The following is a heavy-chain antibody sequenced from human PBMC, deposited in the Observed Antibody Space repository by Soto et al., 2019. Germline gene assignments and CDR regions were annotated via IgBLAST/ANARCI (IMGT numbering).Heavy chain of an antibody. D-gene: IGHD2-2*01. Sequence: QVQLVESGGGVVQPGRSLRLSCAASGFTFSSYGMHWVRQAPGKGLEWVAVIWYDGSNKYYADSVKGRFTISRDNSKNTLYLQMNSLRAEDTAVYYCAREGRYCSSTSCYYYYGRDVWGQGTTVTVSS. CDR1: GFTFSSYG. V-gene: IGHV3-33*01. CDR3: AREGRYCSSTSCYYYYGRDV. CDR2: IWYDGSNK. J-gene: IGHJ6*02.